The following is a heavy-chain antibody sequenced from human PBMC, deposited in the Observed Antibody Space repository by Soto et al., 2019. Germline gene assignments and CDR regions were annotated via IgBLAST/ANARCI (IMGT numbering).Heavy chain of an antibody. Sequence: GESLKISCKGSGYSFTSYWIGWVRQMPGKGLEWMGIIYPGNSDTRYSPSFQGQVTISADKSISTAYLQWSSLKASDTAMYYCARWLKGYCSGGSCYDDGIDVWGQGTPVTDS. CDR2: IYPGNSDT. V-gene: IGHV5-51*01. D-gene: IGHD2-15*01. CDR1: GYSFTSYW. CDR3: ARWLKGYCSGGSCYDDGIDV. J-gene: IGHJ6*02.